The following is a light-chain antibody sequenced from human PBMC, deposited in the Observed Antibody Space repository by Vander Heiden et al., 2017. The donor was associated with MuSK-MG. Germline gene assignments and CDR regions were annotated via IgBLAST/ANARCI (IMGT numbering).Light chain of an antibody. CDR1: NANIGINN. CDR3: AGWDNSLSSYV. CDR2: SDD. J-gene: IGLJ3*02. V-gene: IGLV1-44*01. Sequence: QSVLTQPPSASGTPGQRLTIACSGSNANIGINNVTWYHQLPGPAPKLLIFSDDRRPSGVPDQLSCCRSGSYASLATSGLQSEEEADDYCAGWDNSLSSYVFGAGTKLTVL.